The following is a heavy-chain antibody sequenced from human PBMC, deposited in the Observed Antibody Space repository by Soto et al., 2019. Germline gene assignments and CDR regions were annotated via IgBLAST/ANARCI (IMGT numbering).Heavy chain of an antibody. CDR1: GYTFTYRY. Sequence: SVKVSCKASGYTFTYRYLHWVRQAPGQALEWMGWITPFNGNTNYAQKFQDRVTITRDRSMSTAYMELSSLRSEDTAMYYCASSLTDYGDYFDYWGQGTLVTVSS. CDR2: ITPFNGNT. V-gene: IGHV1-45*02. D-gene: IGHD4-17*01. CDR3: ASSLTDYGDYFDY. J-gene: IGHJ4*02.